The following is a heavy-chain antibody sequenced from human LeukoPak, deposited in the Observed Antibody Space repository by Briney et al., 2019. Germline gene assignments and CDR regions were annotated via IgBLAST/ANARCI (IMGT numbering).Heavy chain of an antibody. CDR3: ARVGAAPGHFDY. D-gene: IGHD6-13*01. J-gene: IGHJ4*02. V-gene: IGHV1-18*01. CDR1: GYSFAGYG. Sequence: ASVKVSCKASGYSFAGYGISWVRQAPGQGLEWIGWISTYSGNTNYAHNLQGRITVTTETSTSTAYMELRSLRSDDTAVHYCARVGAAPGHFDYWGQGTQVTVSS. CDR2: ISTYSGNT.